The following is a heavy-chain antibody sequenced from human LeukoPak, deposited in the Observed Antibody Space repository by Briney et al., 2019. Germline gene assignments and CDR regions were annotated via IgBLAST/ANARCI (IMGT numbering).Heavy chain of an antibody. CDR2: ISWNSGII. D-gene: IGHD3-9*01. Sequence: PGGSLRLSCAASGFTFEDYAMHWVRQAPGKGLEWVSGISWNSGIIVYADSVKGRFTISRDNAKNSLYLQMNSLRAEDTAVYYCARGLRIRRYFDPWGQGTLVTVSS. J-gene: IGHJ5*02. V-gene: IGHV3-9*01. CDR3: ARGLRIRRYFDP. CDR1: GFTFEDYA.